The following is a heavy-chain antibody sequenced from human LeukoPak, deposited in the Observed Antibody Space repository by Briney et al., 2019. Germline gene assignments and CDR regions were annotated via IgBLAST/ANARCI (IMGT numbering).Heavy chain of an antibody. CDR1: GGSISSYY. V-gene: IGHV4-59*01. CDR3: ARVGFTIFDAFDI. Sequence: SETLSLTCTVSGGSISSYYWSWIRQPPGKGLEWIGYIYYSGSTNYNPSLKSRVTISVDTSKNQFSLKLSSVTAADTAVYYCARVGFTIFDAFDIWGQGTMVTVSS. D-gene: IGHD3-9*01. CDR2: IYYSGST. J-gene: IGHJ3*02.